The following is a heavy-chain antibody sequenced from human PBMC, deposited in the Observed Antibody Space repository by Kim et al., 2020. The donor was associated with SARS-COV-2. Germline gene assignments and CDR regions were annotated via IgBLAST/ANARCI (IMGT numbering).Heavy chain of an antibody. J-gene: IGHJ6*02. V-gene: IGHV3-74*01. D-gene: IGHD3-3*01. Sequence: GGSLRLSCAASGFTFNDYWINWVRQAPGKGLVWVPRISSDGSSTNYADSVKGRFTMSRDNAENTVYLQMNSLRAEDTAVYYCARGFFRNGFDVWGQGTTVTVSS. CDR3: ARGFFRNGFDV. CDR1: GFTFNDYW. CDR2: ISSDGSST.